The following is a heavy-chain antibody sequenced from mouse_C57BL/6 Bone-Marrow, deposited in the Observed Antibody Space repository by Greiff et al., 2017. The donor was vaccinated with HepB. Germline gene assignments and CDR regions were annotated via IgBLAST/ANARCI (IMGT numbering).Heavy chain of an antibody. D-gene: IGHD4-1*01. CDR3: ARVGPAWFAY. Sequence: EVKLVESEGGLVQPGRSMKLSCTASGFTFSDYYMAWVRQVPEKGLEWVANINYDGSSTYYLDSLKSRFIISRDNAKNILYLQMSSLKSEDTATYYCARVGPAWFAYWGQGTLVTVSA. CDR2: INYDGSST. CDR1: GFTFSDYY. J-gene: IGHJ3*01. V-gene: IGHV5-16*01.